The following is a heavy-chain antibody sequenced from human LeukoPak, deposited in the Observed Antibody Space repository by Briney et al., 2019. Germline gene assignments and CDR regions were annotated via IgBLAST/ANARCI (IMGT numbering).Heavy chain of an antibody. CDR3: ARDRNPFGSGSRIDY. CDR1: GFTFSSYW. CDR2: INSDGSST. J-gene: IGHJ4*02. Sequence: SGGSLRLSCAASGFTFSSYWMHWVRQAPGKGLVWVSRINSDGSSTSYADSVKGRFTISRDNAKNTLYLQMNSLRAEDTAVYYCARDRNPFGSGSRIDYWRQGTLVTVSS. D-gene: IGHD3-10*01. V-gene: IGHV3-74*01.